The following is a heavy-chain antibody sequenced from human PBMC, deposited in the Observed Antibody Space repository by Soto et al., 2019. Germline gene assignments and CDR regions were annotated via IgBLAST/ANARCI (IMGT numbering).Heavy chain of an antibody. Sequence: SDTLSLTCTVSGGSISSGGYYWSWIRQHPGKGLEWIGYIYYSGSTYYNPSLKSRVTISVDTSKNQFSLKLSSVTAADTAVYYCARWTVTSGWVGEYYYYGMDVWGQGTTVTVSS. CDR2: IYYSGST. CDR1: GGSISSGGYY. CDR3: ARWTVTSGWVGEYYYYGMDV. J-gene: IGHJ6*02. V-gene: IGHV4-31*03. D-gene: IGHD4-17*01.